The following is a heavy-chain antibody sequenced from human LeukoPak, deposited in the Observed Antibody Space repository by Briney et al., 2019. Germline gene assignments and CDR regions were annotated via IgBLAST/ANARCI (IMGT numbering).Heavy chain of an antibody. Sequence: GGSLRLSCAASGFTFSSYSMNWVRQAPGKGLEWVSSISSSSSYIYYADSVKGRFTISRDNAKNSLYLQMNSLRAEDTAVYYCARDPVAAAGLDYYMDVWGKGTTVTVSS. J-gene: IGHJ6*03. CDR2: ISSSSSYI. V-gene: IGHV3-21*01. D-gene: IGHD6-13*01. CDR1: GFTFSSYS. CDR3: ARDPVAAAGLDYYMDV.